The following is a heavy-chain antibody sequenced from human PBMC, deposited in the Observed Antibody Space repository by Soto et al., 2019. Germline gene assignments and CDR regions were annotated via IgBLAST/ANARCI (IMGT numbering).Heavy chain of an antibody. D-gene: IGHD3-22*01. CDR3: ARGRTLGITMIVVVDY. J-gene: IGHJ4*02. CDR2: ISYDGSNK. Sequence: GGSLRLSCAASGFTFSSYAMHWVRQAPGKGLEWVAVISYDGSNKYYADSVKGRFTISRDNSKNTLYLQMNSLRAEDTAVYYCARGRTLGITMIVVVDYWGQGTLVTVSS. V-gene: IGHV3-30-3*01. CDR1: GFTFSSYA.